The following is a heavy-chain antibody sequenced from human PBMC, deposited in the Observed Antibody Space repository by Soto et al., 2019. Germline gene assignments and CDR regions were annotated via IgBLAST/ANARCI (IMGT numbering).Heavy chain of an antibody. V-gene: IGHV1-69*13. Sequence: GASVMVSWKACGGSFSSYAIRWVRQAPGQGLEWMGGIIPIFGTANYAQKFKGRVQITEAESTRTAHMELSRLSSEDTAAYYCAITKTSVGGGPVHYISAQGT. CDR3: AITKTSVGGGPVHYI. J-gene: IGHJ3*02. CDR1: GGSFSSYA. D-gene: IGHD3-10*01. CDR2: IIPIFGTA.